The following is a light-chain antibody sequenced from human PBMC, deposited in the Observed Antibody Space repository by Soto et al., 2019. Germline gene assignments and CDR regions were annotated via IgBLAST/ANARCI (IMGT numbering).Light chain of an antibody. CDR3: QQSYSIPWT. J-gene: IGKJ1*01. CDR2: GAS. Sequence: DIQMTQSPSSLSASVGDRVTITCRASESISSYVNWYQQRPGKAPKVLIYGASSLQSGVPSRFSGSGYGTDFTITVSNLQPEDFATYYCQQSYSIPWTFGQGTRVDIK. V-gene: IGKV1-39*01. CDR1: ESISSY.